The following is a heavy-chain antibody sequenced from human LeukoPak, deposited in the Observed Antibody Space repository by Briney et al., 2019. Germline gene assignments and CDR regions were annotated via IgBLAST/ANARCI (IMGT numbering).Heavy chain of an antibody. Sequence: GGSLRLSCAASGFTFSNHWMHWVRQAPGKGLVWVSDISNDGSSSSYADSVKGRFTISRDNAKNTLYLQMSSLRDEDTAMYYCVRDSGGPDYWGQGTLVTVSS. CDR2: ISNDGSSS. CDR1: GFTFSNHW. V-gene: IGHV3-74*01. J-gene: IGHJ4*02. CDR3: VRDSGGPDY. D-gene: IGHD2-15*01.